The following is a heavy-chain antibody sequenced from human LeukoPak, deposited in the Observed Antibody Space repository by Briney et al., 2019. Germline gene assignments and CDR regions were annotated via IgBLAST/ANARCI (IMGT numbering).Heavy chain of an antibody. Sequence: GGSLRLSCAASGFTFSSYSMNSVREAPGKGLEWVSSINSSSRYIYYADSVKGRFTISRDNVMNSLYLQMNSLRAEDTAVYYCSRDLNYYGSGSYYNPPYYYGMDVWGQGTTVTVSS. J-gene: IGHJ6*02. CDR3: SRDLNYYGSGSYYNPPYYYGMDV. CDR2: INSSSRYI. CDR1: GFTFSSYS. D-gene: IGHD3-10*01. V-gene: IGHV3-21*01.